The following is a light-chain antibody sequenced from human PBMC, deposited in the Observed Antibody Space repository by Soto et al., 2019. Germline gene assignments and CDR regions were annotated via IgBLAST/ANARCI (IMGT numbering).Light chain of an antibody. CDR2: EVN. J-gene: IGLJ1*01. CDR1: SSDVGGYNY. V-gene: IGLV2-8*01. CDR3: SSYASSSSYV. Sequence: QSVLTQPPSASGSPGQSVAISCTGTSSDVGGYNYASWYQQHPGKAPKLMIYEVNKRPSGVPDRFSGSKSGNSASLTISGLQAEDEADYYCSSYASSSSYVFGGGTKVTVL.